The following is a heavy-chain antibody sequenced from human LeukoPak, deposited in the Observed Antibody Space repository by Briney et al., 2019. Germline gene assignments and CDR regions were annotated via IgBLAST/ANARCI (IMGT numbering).Heavy chain of an antibody. CDR1: GFTFSSYS. Sequence: GGSLRLSCAGSGFTFSSYSMNWVRHAPGKGLEWVSYIGHTGSITDYADSVKGRFTISRDNSKNTLYLQVNSLRAEDTAVYYCARDSLYCGGDCENADAFDIWGQGTMVTVSS. D-gene: IGHD2-21*01. J-gene: IGHJ3*02. CDR3: ARDSLYCGGDCENADAFDI. CDR2: IGHTGSIT. V-gene: IGHV3-48*01.